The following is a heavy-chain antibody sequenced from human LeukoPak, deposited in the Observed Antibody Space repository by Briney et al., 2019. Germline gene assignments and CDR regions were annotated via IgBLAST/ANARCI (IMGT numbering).Heavy chain of an antibody. J-gene: IGHJ5*02. V-gene: IGHV4-34*01. D-gene: IGHD4-17*01. CDR3: ARGHYGESYNRFDP. CDR2: INHSGST. CDR1: GGSFSGYY. Sequence: SETLSLTCAVYGGSFSGYYWSWLRQPPGKGLEWIGEINHSGSTNYNPSLKSRVTISVDTSKNQFSLKLSSVTAADTAVYYCARGHYGESYNRFDPWGQGTLVTVSS.